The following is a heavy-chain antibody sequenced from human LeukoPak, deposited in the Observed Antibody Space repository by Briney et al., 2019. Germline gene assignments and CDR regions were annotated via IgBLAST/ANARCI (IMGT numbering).Heavy chain of an antibody. V-gene: IGHV4-39*07. CDR1: GGSISSSSYY. Sequence: SETLSLTCTVSGGSISSSSYYWGWIRQPPGKGLEWIGSIYYSGSTYYNPSLKSRVTISVDTSKNQFSLKLSSVTAADTAVYYCARVSSVGARIDYWGQGTLVTVSS. CDR3: ARVSSVGARIDY. D-gene: IGHD1-26*01. J-gene: IGHJ4*02. CDR2: IYYSGST.